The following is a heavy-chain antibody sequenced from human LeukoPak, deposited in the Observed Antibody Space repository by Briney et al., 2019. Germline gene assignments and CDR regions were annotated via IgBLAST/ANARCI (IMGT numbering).Heavy chain of an antibody. V-gene: IGHV3-23*01. J-gene: IGHJ4*02. D-gene: IGHD5-18*01. CDR3: AKAGRGTAMVPIDY. CDR2: ISGTGGST. CDR1: GFSFSSYA. Sequence: PGGSLRLSCAVPGFSFSSYAMSWVRQAPGKGLEWVSGISGTGGSTYDADSVKGRFTISRDNSKNTLFLQMHSLRAEDTAVYYCAKAGRGTAMVPIDYWGQGTLVTVSS.